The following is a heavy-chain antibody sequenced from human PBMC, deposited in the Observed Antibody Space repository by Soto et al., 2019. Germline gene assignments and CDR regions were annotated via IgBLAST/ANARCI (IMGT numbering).Heavy chain of an antibody. D-gene: IGHD7-27*01. CDR3: ARDRLTGDLREAFDI. CDR2: IDTSGSTT. CDR1: GFTFSSYS. V-gene: IGHV3-48*02. Sequence: EVQLVESGGGLVQPGGSLRLSCAASGFTFSSYSMSWVRQGPGKGLEWVSYIDTSGSTTYYADSVKGRFAISRDNAKNSLYLLLNSLRDEYTVVYYCARDRLTGDLREAFDIWGQWTMVTVSS. J-gene: IGHJ3*02.